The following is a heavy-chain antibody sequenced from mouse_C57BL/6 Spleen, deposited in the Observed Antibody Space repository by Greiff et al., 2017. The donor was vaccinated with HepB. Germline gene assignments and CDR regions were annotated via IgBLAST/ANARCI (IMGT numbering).Heavy chain of an antibody. CDR3: ARRGVDGYYPSYYFDY. D-gene: IGHD2-3*01. V-gene: IGHV1-50*01. CDR2: IDPSDSYT. J-gene: IGHJ2*01. Sequence: QVQLQQPGAELVKPGASVKLSCKASGCTFTSYWMQWVKQRPGQGLEWIGEIDPSDSYTNYNQKFKGKATLTVDTSSSTAYMQLSSLTSEDSAVYYCARRGVDGYYPSYYFDYWGQGTTLTVSS. CDR1: GCTFTSYW.